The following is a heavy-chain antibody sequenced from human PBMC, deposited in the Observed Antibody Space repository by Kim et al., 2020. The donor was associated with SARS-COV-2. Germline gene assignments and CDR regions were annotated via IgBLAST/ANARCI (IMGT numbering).Heavy chain of an antibody. J-gene: IGHJ1*01. Sequence: GGSLRLSCAASGFTFSSYAMSWVRQAPGKGLEWVSAISGSGGSTYYADSVKGRFTISRDNSKNTLYLQMNRLRAEGTALYYCAEDDVGGCISTSCYAAEYFQHWGQGTLGTVSS. V-gene: IGHV3-23*01. CDR2: ISGSGGST. D-gene: IGHD2-2*01. CDR1: GFTFSSYA. CDR3: AEDDVGGCISTSCYAAEYFQH.